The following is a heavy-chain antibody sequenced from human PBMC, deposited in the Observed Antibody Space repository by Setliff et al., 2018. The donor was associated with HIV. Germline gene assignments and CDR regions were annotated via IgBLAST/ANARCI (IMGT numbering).Heavy chain of an antibody. J-gene: IGHJ4*02. CDR1: GGSVNDFY. V-gene: IGHV4-4*09. CDR3: ATLDHSGGNFLAY. Sequence: SETLSLTCTVSGGSVNDFYCNWIRQPPGKGPEWTGYIHSSGSTIYNTSLKSRITISLDTSKEQFSLELSSATAADTAVYYCATLDHSGGNFLAYWGQGSLVTVSS. CDR2: IHSSGST. D-gene: IGHD4-4*01.